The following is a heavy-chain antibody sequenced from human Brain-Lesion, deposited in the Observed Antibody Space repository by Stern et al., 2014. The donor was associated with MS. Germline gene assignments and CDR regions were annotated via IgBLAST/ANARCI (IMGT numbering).Heavy chain of an antibody. CDR1: GGSISSYY. J-gene: IGHJ4*02. CDR2: IYYSGST. D-gene: IGHD3-9*01. CDR3: ARRNLTGFDY. Sequence: VQLVESGPGLVKPSETLSLTCTVSGGSISSYYWTWIRQPPGKGLEWIGYIYYSGSTNYNPYLTSLVTILLEHYKNQLSLKLSSVTAADTAVYYCARRNLTGFDYWGQGTLVTVSS. V-gene: IGHV4-59*08.